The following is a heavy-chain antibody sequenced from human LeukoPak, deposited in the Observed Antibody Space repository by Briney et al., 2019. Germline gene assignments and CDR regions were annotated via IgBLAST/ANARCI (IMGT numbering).Heavy chain of an antibody. J-gene: IGHJ5*02. D-gene: IGHD1-14*01. CDR3: AKGTPASAFDP. V-gene: IGHV3-23*01. Sequence: PGGSLRLSCAASGLTFSRCGMHWVRQAPGKGLEWVSAISGSGGSTYYADSVKGRFTISRDNSKNTLYLQMNSLRAEDTAVYYCAKGTPASAFDPWGQGTLVTVSS. CDR1: GLTFSRCG. CDR2: ISGSGGST.